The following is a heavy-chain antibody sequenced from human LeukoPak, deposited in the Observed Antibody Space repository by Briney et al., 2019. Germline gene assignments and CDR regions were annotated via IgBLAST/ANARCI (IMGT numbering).Heavy chain of an antibody. D-gene: IGHD4-11*01. J-gene: IGHJ4*02. Sequence: TSSETLSLTCTVSGGSISSYYWSWIRQPPGKGLEWIGYIYYSGGTNYNPSLKSRVTISVDTSKNQFSLKLSSVTAADTAVYYCARQLYSNYAGYFDYWGQGTLVTVSS. V-gene: IGHV4-59*01. CDR3: ARQLYSNYAGYFDY. CDR1: GGSISSYY. CDR2: IYYSGGT.